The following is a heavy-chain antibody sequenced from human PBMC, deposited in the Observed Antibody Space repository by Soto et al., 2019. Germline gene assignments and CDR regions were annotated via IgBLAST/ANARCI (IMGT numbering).Heavy chain of an antibody. CDR2: ISGSGGST. Sequence: EVQLLESGGGLVQPGGSLRLSCAASGFTFSSYAMSWVRQAPGKGLEWVSAISGSGGSTYYADSVKGRFTISRDNFKKTLYLQMNSLRAEDTAVFYCARHLWYSNYGGNYYFDLWGRGTLVTVSS. V-gene: IGHV3-23*01. CDR1: GFTFSSYA. D-gene: IGHD4-4*01. J-gene: IGHJ2*01. CDR3: ARHLWYSNYGGNYYFDL.